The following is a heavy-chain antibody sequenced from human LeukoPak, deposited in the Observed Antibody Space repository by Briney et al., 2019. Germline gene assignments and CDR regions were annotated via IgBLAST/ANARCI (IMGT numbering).Heavy chain of an antibody. CDR2: MNPNSGNT. V-gene: IGHV1-8*03. J-gene: IGHJ4*02. CDR1: GYTFTSYD. Sequence: ASVKVSCKASGYTFTSYDINWVRQATGQGLEWMGWMNPNSGNTGYAQKFQGRVTITRNTSISTAYMELSSLRSEDTAVYYCARDGGYDYVWGSYRYEDYWGQGTLVTVSS. CDR3: ARDGGYDYVWGSYRYEDY. D-gene: IGHD3-16*02.